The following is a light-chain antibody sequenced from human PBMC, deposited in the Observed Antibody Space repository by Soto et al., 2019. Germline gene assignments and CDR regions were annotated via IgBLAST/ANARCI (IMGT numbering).Light chain of an antibody. J-gene: IGKJ2*01. Sequence: EVVMTQSPATLSVSPGERATLSCRASQSVSSDLAWYQHKPGQAPRLLIYGASSRATGVPARFRGSGSGTDFTLTISSLDPEDFAVYYCQHRSNWPPYTFGQGTKLEI. CDR3: QHRSNWPPYT. CDR1: QSVSSD. CDR2: GAS. V-gene: IGKV3-11*01.